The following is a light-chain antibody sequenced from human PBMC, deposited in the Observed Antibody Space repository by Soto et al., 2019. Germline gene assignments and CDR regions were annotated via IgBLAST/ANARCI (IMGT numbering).Light chain of an antibody. CDR3: QQANTFPCT. J-gene: IGKJ5*01. V-gene: IGKV1-5*01. Sequence: DIQMTQSPSTLSASVGDRVTITCRASQSISSWLAWYQQKPGKAPILLIHGASSLESGVPSRFSGSGSGTDFTLTISSLQPDDFATYYCQQANTFPCTFGQGTQLDIK. CDR2: GAS. CDR1: QSISSW.